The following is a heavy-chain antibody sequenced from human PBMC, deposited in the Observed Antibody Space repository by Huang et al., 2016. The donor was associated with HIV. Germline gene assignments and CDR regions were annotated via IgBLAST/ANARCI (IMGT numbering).Heavy chain of an antibody. Sequence: QLQLQESGPGLVRPSETLSLTCSVSGGSVNSGYYYWGWFRQPPGKGLGWIASVFYGGTTFYNPSLKSRVAMSVDTSKKRFSLNLSSVTAADTAVYFCARLPFDYVWGTQRQTALDELDVWGQGTMVTVSS. V-gene: IGHV4-39*01. J-gene: IGHJ3*01. CDR3: ARLPFDYVWGTQRQTALDELDV. D-gene: IGHD3-16*01. CDR1: GGSVNSGYYY. CDR2: VFYGGTT.